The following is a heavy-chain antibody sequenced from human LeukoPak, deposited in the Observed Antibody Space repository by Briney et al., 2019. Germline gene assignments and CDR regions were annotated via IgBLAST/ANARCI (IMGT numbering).Heavy chain of an antibody. CDR1: GGSFSGYY. J-gene: IGHJ4*02. D-gene: IGHD3/OR15-3a*01. Sequence: PSETLSLTCAVYGGSFSGYYWSWIRQPPGKGLQWIGEINHSTSTNYNPSLKSRVTISLDTSKNQFSLKLSSVTAADTAVYYCARQTGSGLFILPGGQGTLVTVSS. CDR3: ARQTGSGLFILP. V-gene: IGHV4-34*01. CDR2: INHSTST.